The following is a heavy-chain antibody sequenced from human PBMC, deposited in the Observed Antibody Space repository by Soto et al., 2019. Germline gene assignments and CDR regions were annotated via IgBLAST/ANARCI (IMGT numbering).Heavy chain of an antibody. CDR3: AILNYYDSRGQVLDY. Sequence: PGGSLILSCVGSGFIFTGYEFHWVGHSPGKGLEWVSYIRSSGGVIGHADSVKCRFNISNDNAKNSLYLHINNLRAEDTAVYYCAILNYYDSRGQVLDYWGPGTLVTVSS. CDR2: IRSSGGVI. J-gene: IGHJ4*02. CDR1: GFIFTGYE. V-gene: IGHV3-48*03. D-gene: IGHD3-22*01.